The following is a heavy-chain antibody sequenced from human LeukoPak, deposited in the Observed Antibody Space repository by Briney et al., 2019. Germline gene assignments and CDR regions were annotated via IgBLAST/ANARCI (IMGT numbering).Heavy chain of an antibody. V-gene: IGHV1-18*01. CDR1: GYTFTSYG. Sequence: ASVKVSCKASGYTFTSYGISWVLQAPGQGLEWMGWISAYNGNTNYAQKIQGRVTMTTDTSTSTAYKELRSLRSDDTAVYYCARCSSWYGKDWFDPWGQGTLVTVSS. J-gene: IGHJ5*02. CDR3: ARCSSWYGKDWFDP. D-gene: IGHD6-13*01. CDR2: ISAYNGNT.